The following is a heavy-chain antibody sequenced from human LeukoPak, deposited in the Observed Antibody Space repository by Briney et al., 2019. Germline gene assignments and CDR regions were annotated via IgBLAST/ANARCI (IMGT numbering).Heavy chain of an antibody. V-gene: IGHV1-18*01. CDR1: GYTFSTHG. CDR2: ISAYNGDT. CDR3: ARGKDGFGYYFDY. J-gene: IGHJ4*02. D-gene: IGHD5-24*01. Sequence: ASVKVSCKASGYTFSTHGISWVRQAPGQGLEWMGWISAYNGDTNYAEKIQGRVTMTTDTSTSTVYMELRSLRSDDTAMYYCARGKDGFGYYFDYWGQGTRVTVS.